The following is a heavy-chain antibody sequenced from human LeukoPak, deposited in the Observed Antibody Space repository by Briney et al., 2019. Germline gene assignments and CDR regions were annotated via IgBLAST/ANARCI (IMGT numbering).Heavy chain of an antibody. CDR1: GGTFSSYA. CDR2: IIPIFGTA. CDR3: ARAGIAASNYYYYYMDV. Sequence: SVKVSCKASGGTFSSYAISWVRQAPGQGPEWMGGIIPIFGTANYAQKFQGRVTITTDESTSTAYMELSSLRSEDTAVYYCARAGIAASNYYYYYMDVWGKGTTVTVSS. V-gene: IGHV1-69*05. D-gene: IGHD6-13*01. J-gene: IGHJ6*03.